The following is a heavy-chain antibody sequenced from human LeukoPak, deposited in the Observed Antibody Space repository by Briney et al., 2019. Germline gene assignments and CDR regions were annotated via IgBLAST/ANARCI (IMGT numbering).Heavy chain of an antibody. J-gene: IGHJ4*02. Sequence: GGPLRLSCAASGFTFSSYSMNWVRQAPGKGLEWVSSISSSSSYIYYADSVKGRFTISRDNAKNSLYLQMNSLRAEDTAVYYCARGTAAAGIDYWGQGTLVTVSS. V-gene: IGHV3-21*01. CDR2: ISSSSSYI. CDR3: ARGTAAAGIDY. CDR1: GFTFSSYS. D-gene: IGHD6-13*01.